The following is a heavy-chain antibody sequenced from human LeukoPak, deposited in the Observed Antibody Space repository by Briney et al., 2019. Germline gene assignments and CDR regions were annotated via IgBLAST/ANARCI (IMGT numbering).Heavy chain of an antibody. V-gene: IGHV3-48*04. CDR1: GFTFSNYG. D-gene: IGHD3-22*01. Sequence: PGGSLRLSCATSGFTFSNYGMHWVRQAPGKGLEWVSYISSSGSTIYYADSVKGRFTISRDNAKNSLYLQMNSLRAEDTAVYYCVVGDYYDSSGYYRAFQHWGQGTLVTVSS. J-gene: IGHJ1*01. CDR2: ISSSGSTI. CDR3: VVGDYYDSSGYYRAFQH.